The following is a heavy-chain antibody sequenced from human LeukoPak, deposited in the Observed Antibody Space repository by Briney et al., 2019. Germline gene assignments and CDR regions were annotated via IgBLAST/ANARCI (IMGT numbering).Heavy chain of an antibody. D-gene: IGHD2-2*01. J-gene: IGHJ4*02. Sequence: PGGSLRLSCAASGFTFSSYGMHWVRQAPGKGLEWVAVIWYDGSDTYYTDSVKGRFTFSRDNSKNTLYLQMNSLRAEDTAVYYCASARGRCSSASCPPMDYWGQGTLVIVSS. V-gene: IGHV3-33*01. CDR1: GFTFSSYG. CDR3: ASARGRCSSASCPPMDY. CDR2: IWYDGSDT.